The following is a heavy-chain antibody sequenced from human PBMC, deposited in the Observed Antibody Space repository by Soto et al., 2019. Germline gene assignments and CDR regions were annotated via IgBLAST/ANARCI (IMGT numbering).Heavy chain of an antibody. CDR2: IHDSGNT. CDR1: GGSVSIGDYL. V-gene: IGHV4-30-4*01. Sequence: VQLQESGPGLVTPSQTLSLTCTVFGGSVSIGDYLWSWIRQRPGKGLEWIGYIHDSGNTYYNPSLKGRVTMSLDTSKNQFSLKVTSMTAADTAVYFCARARGGDSGDYASLFDRWGQGNLVTVSS. J-gene: IGHJ5*02. CDR3: ARARGGDSGDYASLFDR. D-gene: IGHD4-17*01.